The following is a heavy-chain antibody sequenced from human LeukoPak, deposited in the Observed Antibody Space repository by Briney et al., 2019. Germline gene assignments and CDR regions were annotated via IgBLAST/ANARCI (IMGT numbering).Heavy chain of an antibody. V-gene: IGHV3-7*01. D-gene: IGHD4-23*01. Sequence: GGSLRLSCAASGFTFGNYWMSWVRQAPGGGLQWVASMKGDGSNIYYVDSVKGRFIISRDNARNSLYLQMSSLRVEDTAIYYCARDGDTVLTRGYYYYMDVWGKGTTVTVSS. CDR1: GFTFGNYW. CDR2: MKGDGSNI. J-gene: IGHJ6*03. CDR3: ARDGDTVLTRGYYYYMDV.